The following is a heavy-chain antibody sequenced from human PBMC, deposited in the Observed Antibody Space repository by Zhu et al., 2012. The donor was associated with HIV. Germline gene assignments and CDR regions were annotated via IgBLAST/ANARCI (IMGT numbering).Heavy chain of an antibody. CDR2: ISSSSSTI. V-gene: IGHV3-48*01. Sequence: EVQLVESGGGLVQPGGSLRLSCAASGFTFSSYSMNWVRQAPGKGLEWVSYISSSSSTIYYADSVKGRFTISRDNAKNSLYLQMNSLRAEDTAVYYCARDPRYGSGSAQLNDYWGQGTLVTVSS. J-gene: IGHJ4*02. CDR1: GFTFSSYS. D-gene: IGHD3-10*01. CDR3: ARDPRYGSGSAQLNDY.